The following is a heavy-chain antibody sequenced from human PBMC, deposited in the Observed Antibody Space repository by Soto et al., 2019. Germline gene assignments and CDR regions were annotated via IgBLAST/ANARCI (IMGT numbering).Heavy chain of an antibody. CDR3: AKWLFIVATIKGEDY. V-gene: IGHV3-23*01. D-gene: IGHD5-12*01. Sequence: GGSLRLSCAASGFTFSSYAMSWVRQAPGKGLEWVSAIRGSGGSTYYADSVKGRFTISRDNSKNTLYLQMNSLRAEDTAVYYCAKWLFIVATIKGEDYWGQGTLVTVSS. CDR1: GFTFSSYA. CDR2: IRGSGGST. J-gene: IGHJ4*02.